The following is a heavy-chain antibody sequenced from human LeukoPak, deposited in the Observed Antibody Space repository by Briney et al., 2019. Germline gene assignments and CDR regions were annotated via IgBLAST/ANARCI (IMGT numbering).Heavy chain of an antibody. CDR2: IWYDGSNK. V-gene: IGHV3-33*01. J-gene: IGHJ4*02. CDR3: ARAVFGVVIILSY. Sequence: GGSLRLSCAASGFTFSSYGMHWVCQAPGKGLEWVAVIWYDGSNKYYADSVKGRFTISRDNSKNTLYLQMNSLRAEDTAVYYCARAVFGVVIILSYWGQGTLVTVSS. D-gene: IGHD3-3*01. CDR1: GFTFSSYG.